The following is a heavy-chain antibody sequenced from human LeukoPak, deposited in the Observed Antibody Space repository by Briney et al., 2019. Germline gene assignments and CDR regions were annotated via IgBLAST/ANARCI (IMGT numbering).Heavy chain of an antibody. Sequence: PSETLSLTCTVSGGSISSYYWSWIRQPAGKGLEWIGRIYTSGSTNYNPSLKSRVTMSVDTSKNQFSLKLSSVTAADTAVYYCARDLSGIAAENWFDPWGQGTLVTVSS. J-gene: IGHJ5*02. CDR1: GGSISSYY. D-gene: IGHD6-13*01. V-gene: IGHV4-4*07. CDR2: IYTSGST. CDR3: ARDLSGIAAENWFDP.